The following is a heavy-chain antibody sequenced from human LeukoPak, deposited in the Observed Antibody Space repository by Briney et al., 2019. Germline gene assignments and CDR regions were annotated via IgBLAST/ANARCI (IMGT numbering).Heavy chain of an antibody. CDR3: ARISGWLRYYYYYYMDV. D-gene: IGHD6-19*01. Sequence: SETLSLTCAVYGGSFSGYYWSWIRQPPGKGLEWIEEINHSGSTNYNPSLKSRVTISVDTSKNQFSLKLSSVTAADTAVYYCARISGWLRYYYYYYMDVWGKGTTVTVSS. J-gene: IGHJ6*03. CDR2: INHSGST. CDR1: GGSFSGYY. V-gene: IGHV4-34*01.